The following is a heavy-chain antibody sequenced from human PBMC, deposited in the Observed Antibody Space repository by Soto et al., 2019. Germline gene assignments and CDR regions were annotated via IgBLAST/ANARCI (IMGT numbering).Heavy chain of an antibody. CDR3: AKGSAPNPPNFFDP. CDR1: GVTFGNHA. D-gene: IGHD2-8*01. J-gene: IGHJ5*02. CDR2: ISNSGGET. Sequence: EVQLSESGGGPVQPGGSLRLSCAASGVTFGNHAMSWVRQAPGRGLERVSAISNSGGETYYADSVKGRFTISRDNSQNTLFLQMNSLRAEDTAVYYCAKGSAPNPPNFFDPWGQGTLVTVSS. V-gene: IGHV3-23*01.